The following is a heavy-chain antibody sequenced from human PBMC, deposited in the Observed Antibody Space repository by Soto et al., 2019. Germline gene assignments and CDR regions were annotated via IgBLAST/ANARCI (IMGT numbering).Heavy chain of an antibody. D-gene: IGHD4-17*01. J-gene: IGHJ4*02. Sequence: SETLSLTCAVSGDSISSSFWWSWVRQPPGKGLEWIGEIYHTESTVYNPSLKSRVTISVDKSKNQLSLNLDSVTAADTAVYYCARYDFGTFDYWGRGILVTVSS. V-gene: IGHV4-4*02. CDR2: IYHTEST. CDR1: GDSISSSFW. CDR3: ARYDFGTFDY.